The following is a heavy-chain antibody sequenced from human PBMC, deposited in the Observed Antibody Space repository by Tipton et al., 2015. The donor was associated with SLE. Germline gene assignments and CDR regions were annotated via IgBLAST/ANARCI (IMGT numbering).Heavy chain of an antibody. V-gene: IGHV4-59*11. Sequence: GLVKPSETLSLTCTVSGGSISSHYWSWIRQSPGKGLEWIGYIYYSGNTNYNPSLKSRVRMSVDTSKNQISLKLNSVIAADTAVYYCARSAEYFQDWGQGTLVTVSS. J-gene: IGHJ1*01. CDR1: GGSISSHY. CDR3: ARSAEYFQD. CDR2: IYYSGNT.